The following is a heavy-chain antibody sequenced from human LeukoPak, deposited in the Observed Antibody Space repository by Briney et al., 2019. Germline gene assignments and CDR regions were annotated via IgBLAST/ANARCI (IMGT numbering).Heavy chain of an antibody. D-gene: IGHD1-1*01. V-gene: IGHV3-53*01. J-gene: IGHJ4*02. CDR2: IYPGGTT. Sequence: PRGSLRLSCVAFGFTVSSNYMSWVRQAPGKGPECVSVIYPGGTTYYADSVKGRFTISRDDSKNTLYLQMHSLRGEDTAIYYCAKGVQLGGYYFDYWGQGTLVTVSS. CDR3: AKGVQLGGYYFDY. CDR1: GFTVSSNY.